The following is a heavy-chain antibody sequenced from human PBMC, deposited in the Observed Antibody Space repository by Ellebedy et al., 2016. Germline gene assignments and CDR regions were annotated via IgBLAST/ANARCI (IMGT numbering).Heavy chain of an antibody. CDR2: IYPDNSET. CDR1: GYSFTGYW. D-gene: IGHD3-22*01. J-gene: IGHJ5*02. V-gene: IGHV5-51*01. Sequence: GESLKISCEGSGYSFTGYWIGWVRQLPGKGLECMGTIYPDNSETRYSPSFQGQVTISADKSNRTAYLQWSSLKASDTAMYYCARLKNYDDIGYYDLGWFDPWGQGTLVTVSS. CDR3: ARLKNYDDIGYYDLGWFDP.